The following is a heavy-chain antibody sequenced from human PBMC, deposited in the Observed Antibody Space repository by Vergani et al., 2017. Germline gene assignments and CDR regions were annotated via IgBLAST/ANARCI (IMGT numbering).Heavy chain of an antibody. Sequence: QVQLVQSGAEVKKPGSSVKVSCKASGGTFSSYAISWVRQAPGQGLEWMGGIIPIFGTANYAQKVQGRVTITADESTRTAYMELSSLRSEDTAVYYCARAVVPXAMVGTGYSSGWPSKVSAFDIWGQGTMVTVSS. CDR3: ARAVVPXAMVGTGYSSGWPSKVSAFDI. J-gene: IGHJ3*02. D-gene: IGHD6-19*01. CDR1: GGTFSSYA. CDR2: IIPIFGTA. V-gene: IGHV1-69*01.